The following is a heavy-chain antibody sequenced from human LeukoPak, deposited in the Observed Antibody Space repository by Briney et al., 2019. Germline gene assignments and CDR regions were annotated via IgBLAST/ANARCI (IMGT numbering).Heavy chain of an antibody. J-gene: IGHJ4*02. Sequence: ASVKVSCKASGYTFTGYYMHWVRQAPGQGLEWMGWINPNSGGTTYAQKFQGRVTMTRDTSISTAYMELSRLRSDDTAVYYCARDSDIVVVPGDFDYWGQGTLVTVSS. V-gene: IGHV1-2*02. CDR2: INPNSGGT. CDR1: GYTFTGYY. CDR3: ARDSDIVVVPGDFDY. D-gene: IGHD2-2*01.